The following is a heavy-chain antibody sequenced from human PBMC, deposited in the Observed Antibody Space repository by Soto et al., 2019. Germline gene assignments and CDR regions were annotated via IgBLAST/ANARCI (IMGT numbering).Heavy chain of an antibody. J-gene: IGHJ4*02. V-gene: IGHV4-30-4*01. D-gene: IGHD7-27*01. CDR2: IFDSGTT. CDR1: GGSITSDYSC. Sequence: SETLSLTCTFSGGSITSDYSCWSWIRQPPGEGLEWIGHIFDSGTTYTNPSLRSQVAISLDTSKNHFPLTLSSVTAADTAVYYCARGPSGDKVHYWGQGALVTVSS. CDR3: ARGPSGDKVHY.